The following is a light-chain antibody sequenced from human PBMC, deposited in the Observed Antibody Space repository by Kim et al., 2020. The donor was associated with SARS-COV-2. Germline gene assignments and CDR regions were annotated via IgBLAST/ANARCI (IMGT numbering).Light chain of an antibody. CDR1: SSDVGAYNY. CDR3: TSCAGSSLYV. Sequence: QSALTQPPSASGSPGQSVTISCTGTSSDVGAYNYVSWYQQHPGKAPKLIIHEVNKRPSGVPDRFSGSKSGNTASLTVSGHQVEDEADYYCTSCAGSSLYVFGTGTKVTVL. V-gene: IGLV2-8*01. J-gene: IGLJ1*01. CDR2: EVN.